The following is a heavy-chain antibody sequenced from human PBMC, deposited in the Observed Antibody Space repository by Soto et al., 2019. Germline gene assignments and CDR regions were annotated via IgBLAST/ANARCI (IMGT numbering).Heavy chain of an antibody. V-gene: IGHV4-59*01. Sequence: SETLSLTCTVSGGSIRSYYWTWIRQPPGKGLEWVGYIFYSGSTFYNPSLKSRVTISIHTSKSQFSLQLTSVTAADTAVYYCARGAADTAMVDSWGQGTLVTVS. CDR1: GGSIRSYY. CDR3: ARGAADTAMVDS. J-gene: IGHJ4*02. CDR2: IFYSGST. D-gene: IGHD5-18*01.